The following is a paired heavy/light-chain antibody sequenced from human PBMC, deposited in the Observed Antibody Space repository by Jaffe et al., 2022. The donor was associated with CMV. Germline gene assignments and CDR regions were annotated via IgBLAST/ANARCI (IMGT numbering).Light chain of an antibody. CDR2: AAS. V-gene: IGKV1-16*02. Sequence: DIQMTQSPSSLSASVGDRVTITCRASQAITNRLAWFQQKPGKAPKSLIYAASSLQSGVPSKFSGGGSGTDFTLTISSLQPEDFATYYCQQYFDFPNTFGPGTRLEI. CDR3: QQYFDFPNT. CDR1: QAITNR. J-gene: IGKJ5*01.
Heavy chain of an antibody. CDR1: GFTFSNYW. V-gene: IGHV3-7*03. D-gene: IGHD6-25*01. CDR3: ARRGFQDY. J-gene: IGHJ4*02. CDR2: TNEDGSET. Sequence: EVHLVESGGGLVQPGGSLRLSCAASGFTFSNYWMVWVRQAPRKGLEWVASTNEDGSETHHLDSVRGRFTISRDNAKNSLYLQMSSLRVEDTAVYYCARRGFQDYWGQGALVTVSS.